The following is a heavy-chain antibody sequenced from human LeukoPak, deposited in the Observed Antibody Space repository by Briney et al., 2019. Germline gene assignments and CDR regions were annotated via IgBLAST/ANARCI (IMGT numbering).Heavy chain of an antibody. CDR2: ISWNSGSI. D-gene: IGHD6-19*01. CDR1: GFTFDDYA. V-gene: IGHV3-9*03. CDR3: AKDKGAVAGMSIDY. Sequence: PGGSLRLSCAASGFTFDDYAMHWVRQAPGKGLEWVSGISWNSGSIGYADSVKGRFTISRDNARNSLYLQMNSLRAEDMALYYCAKDKGAVAGMSIDYWGQGTLVTVPS. J-gene: IGHJ4*02.